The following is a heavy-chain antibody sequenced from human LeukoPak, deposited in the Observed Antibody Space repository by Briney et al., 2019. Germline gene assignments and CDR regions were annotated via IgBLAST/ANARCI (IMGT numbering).Heavy chain of an antibody. J-gene: IGHJ4*02. V-gene: IGHV3-11*01. CDR1: GFTFSDYY. Sequence: PGGSLRLSCAASGFTFSDYYMSWIRQAPGKGLEWVSYISSSGSTIYYADSVKGRFTISRDNAKNSLYLQMNSLRAEDTAVYYCARDYYDSSGYYFFDYWGQGTLVTVSS. CDR3: ARDYYDSSGYYFFDY. D-gene: IGHD3-22*01. CDR2: ISSSGSTI.